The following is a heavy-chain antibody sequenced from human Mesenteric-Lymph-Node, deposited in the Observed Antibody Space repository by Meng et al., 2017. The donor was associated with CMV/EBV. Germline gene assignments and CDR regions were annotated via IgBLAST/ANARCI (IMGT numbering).Heavy chain of an antibody. D-gene: IGHD5-18*01. Sequence: SETLSLTCTVSGGSISSGDYYWNWIRQYPGKGLEYIGYIHFSGSTYYNPSLKSRVSISVDTSKSQFSLKLTSVTAADTALYYCARSAYNFGYLNLDYWGQGILVTVSS. V-gene: IGHV4-31*03. CDR3: ARSAYNFGYLNLDY. CDR1: GGSISSGDYY. CDR2: IHFSGST. J-gene: IGHJ4*02.